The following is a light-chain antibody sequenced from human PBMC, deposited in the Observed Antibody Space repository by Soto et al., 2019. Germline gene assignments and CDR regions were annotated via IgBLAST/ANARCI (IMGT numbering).Light chain of an antibody. J-gene: IGKJ4*01. V-gene: IGKV1-39*01. Sequence: DIQMTQSPSSLSASVGDTITITCRASQTISRNLNWYQQKPGKAPKLLIHAASNLHSGVPSRFSGSGSGTDFTLTISSLQPEDSATYYCQQTYSTPVTFVGGTKVEIK. CDR2: AAS. CDR3: QQTYSTPVT. CDR1: QTISRN.